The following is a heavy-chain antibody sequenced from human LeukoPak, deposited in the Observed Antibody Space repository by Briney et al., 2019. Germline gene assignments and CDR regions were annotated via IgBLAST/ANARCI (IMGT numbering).Heavy chain of an antibody. V-gene: IGHV4-4*02. CDR3: ARKTTTGPTKAAFDI. CDR1: GGSISSNNW. D-gene: IGHD4-17*01. J-gene: IGHJ3*02. CDR2: IYHSGSP. Sequence: SETLSLTCAVSGGSISSNNWWGWVRQPPGKGLEWIGEIYHSGSPNYNPSLKSRVTISVDKSRNHFSLNLSSVTAADTAVYYCARKTTTGPTKAAFDIWGQGTMLTVSS.